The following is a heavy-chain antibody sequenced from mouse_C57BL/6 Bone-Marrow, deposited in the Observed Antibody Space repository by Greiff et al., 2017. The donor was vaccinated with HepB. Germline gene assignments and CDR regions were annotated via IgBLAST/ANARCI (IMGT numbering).Heavy chain of an antibody. Sequence: VQLQQPGTELVKPGASVKLSCKASGYTFTSYWMHWVKQRPGQGLEWIGEIDPSDSYTNYNQKFKGKSTLTVDNSSSTAYMQLSSLTSEDSAVYYCATTVVATDDAMDDWGQGTSVTVSS. CDR1: GYTFTSYW. D-gene: IGHD1-1*01. CDR2: IDPSDSYT. CDR3: ATTVVATDDAMDD. J-gene: IGHJ4*01. V-gene: IGHV1-69*01.